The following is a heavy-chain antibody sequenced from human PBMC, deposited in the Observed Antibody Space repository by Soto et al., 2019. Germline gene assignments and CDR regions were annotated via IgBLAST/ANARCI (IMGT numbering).Heavy chain of an antibody. CDR1: GFTFSSYS. Sequence: GGSLRLSCAASGFTFSSYSMNWVRQAPGKGLEWVSSISSSSSYIYYADSVKGRFTISRDNAKNSLYLQMNSLRAEDTAVYYCATSLRTEGGHYWGQGTLVTVSS. V-gene: IGHV3-21*01. CDR2: ISSSSSYI. D-gene: IGHD1-26*01. CDR3: ATSLRTEGGHY. J-gene: IGHJ4*02.